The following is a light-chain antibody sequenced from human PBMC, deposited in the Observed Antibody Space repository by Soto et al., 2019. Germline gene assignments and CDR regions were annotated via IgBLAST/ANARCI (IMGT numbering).Light chain of an antibody. CDR1: SSDVGSYNY. J-gene: IGLJ1*01. CDR2: ASS. CDR3: CSYAGSGTDNYV. V-gene: IGLV2-14*01. Sequence: QSVLTQPASVSGSPGQSITISCTGTSSDVGSYNYVSWYQHHPGKAPRLIIHASSNRPSGVSHRFSGSRSGNTASLTISGLQAEDEADYYCCSYAGSGTDNYVFGSGTKSPS.